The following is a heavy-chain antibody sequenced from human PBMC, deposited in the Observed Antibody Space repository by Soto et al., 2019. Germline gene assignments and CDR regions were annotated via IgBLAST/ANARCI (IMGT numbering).Heavy chain of an antibody. CDR3: ARGQYYGSGSTTTIVRCYYYYGMDV. V-gene: IGHV6-1*01. Sequence: PSQTLSLTCAISGDSVSSNSAAWNWIRQSPSRGLEWLGRTYYRSKCYDGYAVSVTSRLTINPATSTNQFSLQLHPLTPEDTAVDYCARGQYYGSGSTTTIVRCYYYYGMDVWGQGTTVTVSS. CDR2: TYYRSKCYD. D-gene: IGHD3-10*01. CDR1: GDSVSSNSAA. J-gene: IGHJ6*02.